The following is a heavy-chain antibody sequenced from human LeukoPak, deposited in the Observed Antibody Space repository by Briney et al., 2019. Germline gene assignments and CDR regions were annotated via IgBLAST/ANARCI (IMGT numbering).Heavy chain of an antibody. Sequence: SETLSLTCTVSGGSISSYYWSWIRQPPGKGLEWIGYIYYSGSTNYNPSLKSRVTISVDTSKNQFALKLSSVTAADTAVYYCARVGCSSTSCYIAFDIWGQGTMVTVSS. V-gene: IGHV4-59*01. J-gene: IGHJ3*02. CDR1: GGSISSYY. CDR2: IYYSGST. D-gene: IGHD2-2*02. CDR3: ARVGCSSTSCYIAFDI.